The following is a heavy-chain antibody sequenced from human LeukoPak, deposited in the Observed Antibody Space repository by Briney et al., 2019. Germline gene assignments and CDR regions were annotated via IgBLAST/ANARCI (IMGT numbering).Heavy chain of an antibody. CDR1: VFTFTTNA. Sequence: GGSLRLSCAASVFTFTTNAMSGVCDAPGRGLERVSAISGRTGGTYYADSVKGRFTISRDNSKSTIYLQIDSLRAEDTAVYYCAKCGDSGCHLIDYWGEGTLVTVSS. CDR2: ISGRTGGT. J-gene: IGHJ4*02. V-gene: IGHV3-23*01. CDR3: AKCGDSGCHLIDY. D-gene: IGHD5-12*01.